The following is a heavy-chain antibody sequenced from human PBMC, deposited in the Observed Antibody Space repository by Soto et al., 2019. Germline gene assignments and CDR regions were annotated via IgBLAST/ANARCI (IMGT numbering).Heavy chain of an antibody. J-gene: IGHJ4*02. CDR2: IERKSQGGTT. CDR3: ATDRGDY. Sequence: NPGGSLRLSCATSGLNFPNAWMNWVRQAPGKGLEWVGRIERKSQGGTTDYAAPVTGRFFISRDDSKETLYLQMNSLKTEDTAVYYCATDRGDYWGQGALVTVSS. CDR1: GLNFPNAW. V-gene: IGHV3-15*04.